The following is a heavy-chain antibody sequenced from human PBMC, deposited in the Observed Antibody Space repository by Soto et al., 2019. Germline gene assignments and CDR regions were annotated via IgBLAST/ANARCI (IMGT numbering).Heavy chain of an antibody. Sequence: ESLKISCKGSGYSFTSYWISWVRQIPGKGLEWMGRIDPSDSYTNYSPSFQGHVIISADKSISTAYLQWSSLKASDTAMYYCASFTVTHYYYYYGMDVWGQGTTVTVSS. V-gene: IGHV5-10-1*01. J-gene: IGHJ6*02. D-gene: IGHD4-4*01. CDR1: GYSFTSYW. CDR2: IDPSDSYT. CDR3: ASFTVTHYYYYYGMDV.